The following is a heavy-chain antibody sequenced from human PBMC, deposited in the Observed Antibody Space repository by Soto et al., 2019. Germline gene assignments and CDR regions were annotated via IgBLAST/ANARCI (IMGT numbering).Heavy chain of an antibody. CDR2: ISVYNGNT. V-gene: IGHV1-18*01. Sequence: QVQLVQSGAEVKKPGASVKVSCKASGYTFNSYGISRVRQAPGQGLEWMGWISVYNGNTNYAQKVQGRVTMTTDTSTSTAYMELRGLRSDDTAVYYCARDGRNGGYFDYWGQGTVVTVSS. D-gene: IGHD2-8*01. CDR1: GYTFNSYG. CDR3: ARDGRNGGYFDY. J-gene: IGHJ4*02.